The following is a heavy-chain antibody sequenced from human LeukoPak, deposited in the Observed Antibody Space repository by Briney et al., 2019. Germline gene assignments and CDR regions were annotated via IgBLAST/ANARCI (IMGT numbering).Heavy chain of an antibody. CDR3: ARSKRATSNLFVYNRFDP. V-gene: IGHV4-39*07. CDR2: IYYNGST. D-gene: IGHD4-11*01. CDR1: GGSISSSSYY. Sequence: SETLSLTCTVSGGSISSSSYYWGWIRQPPGKGLEWIGSIYYNGSTNYNPSLKSRVTISVDTSKKQLSLKVTSVTAADTAVYYCARSKRATSNLFVYNRFDPWGQGTLVTVSS. J-gene: IGHJ5*02.